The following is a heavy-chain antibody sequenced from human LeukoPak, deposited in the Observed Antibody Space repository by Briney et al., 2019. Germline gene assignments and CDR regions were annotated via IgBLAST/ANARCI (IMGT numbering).Heavy chain of an antibody. CDR3: ARRGASSNWFDP. V-gene: IGHV4-39*01. CDR1: GGSIRSSYYY. D-gene: IGHD1-26*01. CDR2: IYDSGST. Sequence: SETLSLTCTVSGGSIRSSYYYWGWIRQPPGKGLEWIGSIYDSGSTYYNPSLKSRVTISVDTSKNQFSLKLNSVTAADTAVYYCARRGASSNWFDPWGQGTLVTVSS. J-gene: IGHJ5*02.